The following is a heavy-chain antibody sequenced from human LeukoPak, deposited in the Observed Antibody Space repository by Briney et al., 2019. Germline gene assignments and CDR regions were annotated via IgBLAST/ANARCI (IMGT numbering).Heavy chain of an antibody. V-gene: IGHV3-64D*06. J-gene: IGHJ4*02. CDR2: ISSNGGST. CDR1: GFTFSRYA. D-gene: IGHD3-10*01. Sequence: TGGSLRLSCSASGFTFSRYAMHWVRQAPGKGLEYVSAISSNGGSTYYADSVKGRFTISRDNSKNTLCLQMSSLRAEDTAVYYCVKDGSGSYYTYYFDYWGQGTLVTVSS. CDR3: VKDGSGSYYTYYFDY.